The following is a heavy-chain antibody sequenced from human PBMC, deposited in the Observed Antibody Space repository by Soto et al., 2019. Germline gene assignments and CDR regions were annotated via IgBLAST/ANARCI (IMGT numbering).Heavy chain of an antibody. Sequence: NPSETLSLTCAVYGGSFSGYYWSWIRQPPGKGLEWIGEINHSGSTNYNPSLKSRVTISVDTSKNQFSLKLSSVTAADTAVYYCARVHNSEYSSSSGRVFYFDYWGQGTLVTVSS. J-gene: IGHJ4*02. V-gene: IGHV4-34*01. D-gene: IGHD6-6*01. CDR2: INHSGST. CDR3: ARVHNSEYSSSSGRVFYFDY. CDR1: GGSFSGYY.